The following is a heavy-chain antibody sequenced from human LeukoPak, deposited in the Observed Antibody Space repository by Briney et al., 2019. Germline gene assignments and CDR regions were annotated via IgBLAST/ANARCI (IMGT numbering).Heavy chain of an antibody. CDR3: ARHMYYDSSGHSQEYFRY. D-gene: IGHD3-22*01. V-gene: IGHV5-10-1*01. J-gene: IGHJ1*01. CDR1: GYSFTTYW. CDR2: FDPSDSYT. Sequence: GESLRISCRGSGYSFTTYWISWVRQLPGKGLEWMGNFDPSDSYTNYSPSFQGHVTISVDKSISTAYLQWSSLKAADTAMYYCARHMYYDSSGHSQEYFRYWGQGTLVTASS.